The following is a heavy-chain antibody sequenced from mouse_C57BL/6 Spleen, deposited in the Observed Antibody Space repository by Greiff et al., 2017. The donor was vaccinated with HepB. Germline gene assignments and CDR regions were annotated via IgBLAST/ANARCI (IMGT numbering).Heavy chain of an antibody. J-gene: IGHJ2*01. CDR3: ATLYSYFDY. V-gene: IGHV5-17*01. Sequence: DVKLVESGGGLVKPGGSLKLSCAASGFTFSDYGMHWVRQAPEKGLEWVAYISSGSSTIYYADTVKGRFTISRDNAKNTLFLQMTSLRSEDTAMYYCATLYSYFDYWGQSTTLTVSS. CDR1: GFTFSDYG. CDR2: ISSGSSTI. D-gene: IGHD2-1*01.